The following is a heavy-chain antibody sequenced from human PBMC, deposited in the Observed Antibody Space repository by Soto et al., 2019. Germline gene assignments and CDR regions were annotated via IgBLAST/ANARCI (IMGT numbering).Heavy chain of an antibody. D-gene: IGHD3-10*01. CDR2: IKKDGSEK. Sequence: GGSLRLSCAASEFTFGSYWMSWVRQAPGKGLEWVANIKKDGSEKKYVDSVKGRFTISRDNAENSLYLQMSSLRAEDTAVYYCAREYGSGYFDYWGQGTLVTVSS. J-gene: IGHJ4*02. CDR1: EFTFGSYW. V-gene: IGHV3-7*01. CDR3: AREYGSGYFDY.